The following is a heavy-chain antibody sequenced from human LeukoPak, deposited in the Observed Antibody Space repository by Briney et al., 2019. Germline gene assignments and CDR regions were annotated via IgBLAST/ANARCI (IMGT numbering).Heavy chain of an antibody. Sequence: PSETLSLTCAVYGGSFSGCYWSWIRQPPGKGLEWIGEINHSGSTNYNPSLKSRVTISVDTSKNQFSLKLSSVTAADTAVYYCARVAGRNDIDYWGQGTLVTVPS. CDR3: ARVAGRNDIDY. D-gene: IGHD3-22*01. V-gene: IGHV4-34*01. CDR2: INHSGST. J-gene: IGHJ4*02. CDR1: GGSFSGCY.